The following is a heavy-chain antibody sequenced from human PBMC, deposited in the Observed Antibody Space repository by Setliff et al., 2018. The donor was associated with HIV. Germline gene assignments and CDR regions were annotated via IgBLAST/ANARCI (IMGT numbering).Heavy chain of an antibody. Sequence: GASVKVSCKASGYTLTSYHLHWVRQAPGQGLEWMGIINPSGVSTTYAQKFQGRVTMTRDTSISTVYMELSSLRSDDTALYFCARGAEDLAINPPSFDYYFDYWGQGTPVTVSS. D-gene: IGHD3-9*01. CDR3: ARGAEDLAINPPSFDYYFDY. CDR1: GYTLTSYH. J-gene: IGHJ4*02. V-gene: IGHV1-46*01. CDR2: INPSGVST.